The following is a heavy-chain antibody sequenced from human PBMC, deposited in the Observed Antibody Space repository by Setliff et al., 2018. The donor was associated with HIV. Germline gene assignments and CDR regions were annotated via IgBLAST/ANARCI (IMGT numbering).Heavy chain of an antibody. J-gene: IGHJ1*01. Sequence: PGGSLRLSCAASGFTFYNYAMYWVRQAPGKGLEWVSGILGGENDPTYYENSVMGRFTISRDNSKNTLYLHMNSLRAEDTAVYYCAKDRAAVPKYFQHWGQGTLVTVSS. CDR2: ILGGENDPT. CDR1: GFTFYNYA. CDR3: AKDRAAVPKYFQH. V-gene: IGHV3-23*01. D-gene: IGHD6-13*01.